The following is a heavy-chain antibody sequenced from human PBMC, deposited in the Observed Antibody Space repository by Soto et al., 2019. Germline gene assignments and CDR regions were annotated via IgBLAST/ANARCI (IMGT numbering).Heavy chain of an antibody. J-gene: IGHJ4*02. CDR3: ARDSSCSGGSCYSAGADY. V-gene: IGHV4-34*01. Sequence: QVQLQQWGAGLLKPSETLSLTCAVYGGSFSGYYWSWIRQPPGKGLEWIGEINHSGSTNYNPSIKSRVTISVDTSKNQFSLKLSSVTAADTAVYYCARDSSCSGGSCYSAGADYWGQGTLVTVSS. CDR2: INHSGST. CDR1: GGSFSGYY. D-gene: IGHD2-15*01.